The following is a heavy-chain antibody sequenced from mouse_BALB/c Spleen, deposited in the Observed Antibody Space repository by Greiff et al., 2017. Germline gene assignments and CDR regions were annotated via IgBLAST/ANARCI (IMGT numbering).Heavy chain of an antibody. Sequence: AQLQQPGAELVKPGASVKLSCKASGYTFTSYYMYWVKQRPGQGLEWIGGINPSNGGTNFNEKFKSKATLTVDKSSSTAYMQLSSLTSEDAAVYYCTNDYGYDVPFAYWGQGTLVTVSA. D-gene: IGHD2-2*01. CDR1: GYTFTSYY. CDR2: INPSNGGT. J-gene: IGHJ3*01. V-gene: IGHV1S81*02. CDR3: TNDYGYDVPFAY.